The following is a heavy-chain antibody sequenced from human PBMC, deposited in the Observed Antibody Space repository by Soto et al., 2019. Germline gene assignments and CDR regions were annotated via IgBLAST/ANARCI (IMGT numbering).Heavy chain of an antibody. CDR1: GYSFTNYW. Sequence: EVQLVQSGAEVKKPGESLRISCKGSGYSFTNYWINWVRQMPGKGLEWMGRIDPSDSYTNYSPSFQGHVTISADKSTSAAFLQWSSLKASDSAMYYCARGLPGLYGFDPWGQGTLVTVSS. CDR2: IDPSDSYT. V-gene: IGHV5-10-1*01. D-gene: IGHD2-2*01. CDR3: ARGLPGLYGFDP. J-gene: IGHJ5*02.